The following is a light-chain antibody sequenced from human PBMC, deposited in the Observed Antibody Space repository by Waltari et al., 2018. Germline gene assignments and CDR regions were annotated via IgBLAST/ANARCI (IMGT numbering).Light chain of an antibody. CDR1: SSDVGSYKF. CDR2: EGT. J-gene: IGLJ3*02. CDR3: CSYAGRSTWV. Sequence: QSALTQPASVSGSPGQSITISCTGTSSDVGSYKFVSWYQQHPGKAPKLMIYEGTKRPSGVSNSFSGSKSGNTASLTISGLQAEDEADYYCCSYAGRSTWVFGGGTKLTVL. V-gene: IGLV2-23*01.